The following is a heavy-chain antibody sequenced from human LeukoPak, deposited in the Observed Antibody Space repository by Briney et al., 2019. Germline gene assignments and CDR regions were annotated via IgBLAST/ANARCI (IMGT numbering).Heavy chain of an antibody. D-gene: IGHD1-26*01. J-gene: IGHJ5*02. CDR2: ISSSSYI. V-gene: IGHV3-21*01. CDR1: GFTFSSYS. Sequence: GGSLRLSCAASGFTFSSYSMNWVRQAPGKGLEWVSSISSSSYIYYADSVKGRFTISRDNAKNSLYLQMNSLRAEDTAVYYCARAIRIATNWFDPWGQGTLVTVSS. CDR3: ARAIRIATNWFDP.